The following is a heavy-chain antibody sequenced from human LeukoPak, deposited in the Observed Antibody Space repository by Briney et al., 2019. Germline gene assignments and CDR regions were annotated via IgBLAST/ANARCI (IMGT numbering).Heavy chain of an antibody. D-gene: IGHD3-22*01. CDR1: GGSISSHY. CDR3: ARELRDSSGYYRDAFDI. V-gene: IGHV4-4*07. Sequence: SETLSLTCTVSGGSISSHYWSWIRQPAGKGLEWIGRIYTSGSTNYNPSLKSRVTMSVDTSKNQFSLKLSSVTAADTAVYYCARELRDSSGYYRDAFDIWGQGTMVTVSS. CDR2: IYTSGST. J-gene: IGHJ3*02.